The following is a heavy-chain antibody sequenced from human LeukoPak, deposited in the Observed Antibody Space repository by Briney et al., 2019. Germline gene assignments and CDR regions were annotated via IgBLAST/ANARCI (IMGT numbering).Heavy chain of an antibody. CDR2: IYSSGGT. J-gene: IGHJ4*02. CDR1: GGTISSSSYY. D-gene: IGHD3-10*01. V-gene: IGHV4-39*01. CDR3: GRHEAKSSGSYYSYLDH. Sequence: SETLSLTCTVSGGTISSSSYYWGWIRQPPGKGLEWIGSIYSSGGTYYNPSLKSRVTISVDTSKNQFSLKLNYVTAADTAVYYCGRHEAKSSGSYYSYLDHWGQGTLVTVSS.